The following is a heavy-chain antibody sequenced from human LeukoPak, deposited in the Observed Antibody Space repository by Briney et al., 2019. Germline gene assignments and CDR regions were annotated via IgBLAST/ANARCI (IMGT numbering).Heavy chain of an antibody. D-gene: IGHD6-19*01. Sequence: ASVKVSCKASGYTFTSYDINWVRQAPGQGLEWMGWISAYNGNTNYAQKFQGRVTMTTDTSTITAYMELRSLRSDDTAVYYCARDLRITVSVAEKMNFGYWGQGTLVTVSS. CDR3: ARDLRITVSVAEKMNFGY. CDR1: GYTFTSYD. CDR2: ISAYNGNT. V-gene: IGHV1-18*01. J-gene: IGHJ4*02.